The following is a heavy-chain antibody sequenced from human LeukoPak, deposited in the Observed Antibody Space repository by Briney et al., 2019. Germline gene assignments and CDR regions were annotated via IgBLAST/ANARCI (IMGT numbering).Heavy chain of an antibody. V-gene: IGHV1-46*01. D-gene: IGHD1-1*01. CDR1: GYTFTGYY. J-gene: IGHJ4*02. CDR3: ARDGEHSGDQYYFDY. CDR2: INPSGGST. Sequence: GASVKVSCKASGYTFTGYYMHWVRQAPGQGLEWMGIINPSGGSTSYAQKFQGRVTMTRDTSTSTVYMELSSLRSEDTAVYYCARDGEHSGDQYYFDYWGQGTLVTVSS.